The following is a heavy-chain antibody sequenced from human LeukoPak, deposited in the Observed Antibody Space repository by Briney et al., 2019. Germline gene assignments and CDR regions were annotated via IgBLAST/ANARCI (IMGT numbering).Heavy chain of an antibody. CDR3: ARDRYDFWSGYYYYYYYYGMDV. CDR1: GFTFSSYS. V-gene: IGHV3-21*01. Sequence: KPGGSLRLSCAASGFTFSSYSMNWVRQAPGKRLEWVSSISSSSSYIYYAGSVKGRFTISRDNSKNSLYLQMNSLRAEDTAVYYCARDRYDFWSGYYYYYYYYGMDVWGQGTTVTVSS. J-gene: IGHJ6*02. CDR2: ISSSSSYI. D-gene: IGHD3-3*01.